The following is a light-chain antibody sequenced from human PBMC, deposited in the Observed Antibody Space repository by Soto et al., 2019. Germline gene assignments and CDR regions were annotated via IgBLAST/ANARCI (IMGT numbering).Light chain of an antibody. CDR2: DVS. V-gene: IGLV2-14*01. J-gene: IGLJ2*01. Sequence: QSXLTQXAXXXXXXGXSXTXXXTGTSSDVGAYNYVSWYQQHPGKAPKLMIYDVSNRPSGVSNRFSGSKSGNTASLTISGLQAEDEADYYCTSFTSASTQVFGGGTKLTVL. CDR1: SSDVGAYNY. CDR3: TSFTSASTQV.